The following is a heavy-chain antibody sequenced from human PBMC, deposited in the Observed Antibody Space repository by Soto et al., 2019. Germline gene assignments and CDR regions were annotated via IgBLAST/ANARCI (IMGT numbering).Heavy chain of an antibody. D-gene: IGHD2-8*01. Sequence: QGQLVQSGAEVKKPGASVKLSCKASGFTFSNYGLNWVRQAPGQGLEWMGWVSANNGHTNYAQNLQGRVSMTTDTSTSTAYMELRGLTFDDTAVYYCARDIESVTAKHFFYYYAMDVWGQWTTVTVSS. CDR1: GFTFSNYG. J-gene: IGHJ6*02. CDR3: ARDIESVTAKHFFYYYAMDV. CDR2: VSANNGHT. V-gene: IGHV1-18*01.